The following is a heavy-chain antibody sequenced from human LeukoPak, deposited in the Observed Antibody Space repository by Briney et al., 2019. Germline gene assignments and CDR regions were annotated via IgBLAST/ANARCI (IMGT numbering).Heavy chain of an antibody. CDR1: GYTFTGYY. Sequence: ASVKFSCKASGYTFTGYYMHWVRQAPGQGLEWMGWINPNSGGTNYAQKFQGRVTMTRDTSISTAYMELSRLRSDDTAVYYCARGRELLWFGEPPFAFDIWGQGTMVTVSS. D-gene: IGHD3-10*01. CDR3: ARGRELLWFGEPPFAFDI. V-gene: IGHV1-2*02. J-gene: IGHJ3*02. CDR2: INPNSGGT.